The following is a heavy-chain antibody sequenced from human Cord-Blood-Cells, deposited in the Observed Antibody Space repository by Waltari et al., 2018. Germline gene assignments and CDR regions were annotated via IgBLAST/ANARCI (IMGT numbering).Heavy chain of an antibody. D-gene: IGHD3-10*01. CDR3: ASAMVRGVGHAFDI. CDR2: INHSGST. Sequence: QVQLQQWGAGLLKPSETLSLTCAVYGGSFSGYYWSWIRQPPGKGLEWIGEINHSGSTNYNPSRKSRVTISVDTSKNQFSLKLSSVTAADTAVYYCASAMVRGVGHAFDIWGQGTMVTVSS. J-gene: IGHJ3*02. V-gene: IGHV4-34*01. CDR1: GGSFSGYY.